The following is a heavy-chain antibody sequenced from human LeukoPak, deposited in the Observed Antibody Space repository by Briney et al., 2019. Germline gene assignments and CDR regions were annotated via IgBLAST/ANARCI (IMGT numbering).Heavy chain of an antibody. V-gene: IGHV3-7*05. D-gene: IGHD1-26*01. CDR1: GLTVSSSY. J-gene: IGHJ4*02. CDR2: IKQDGSEK. Sequence: GGSLRLFCAASGLTVSSSYMSWVRQAPGKGLEWVANIKQDGSEKYYVDSVKGRFTISRDNAKNSLYLQMNSLRAEDTAVYYCARDHIVGATNFDDWGQGTLVTVSS. CDR3: ARDHIVGATNFDD.